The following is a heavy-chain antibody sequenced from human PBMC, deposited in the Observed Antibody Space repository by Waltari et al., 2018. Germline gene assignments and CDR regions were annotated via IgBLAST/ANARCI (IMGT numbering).Heavy chain of an antibody. J-gene: IGHJ3*02. CDR3: TTGTRTQGDAFDI. CDR2: IKSKTDGGTT. CDR1: GFTFSNAW. V-gene: IGHV3-15*01. Sequence: GGGLVKPGGSLRLTCAASGFTFSNAWMSWVRQAPGQGLEWVGRIKSKTDGGTTDYAAPVKGRFTISRDDSKNTLYLQMNSLKTEDTAVYYCTTGTRTQGDAFDIWGQGTMVTVSS.